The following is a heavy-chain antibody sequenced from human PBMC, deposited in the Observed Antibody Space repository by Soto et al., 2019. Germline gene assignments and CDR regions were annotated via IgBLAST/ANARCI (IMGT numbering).Heavy chain of an antibody. J-gene: IGHJ3*02. Sequence: GGSLRLSCAASGFTFSSYAMSWVRQAPGKGLEWVSAISGSGGSTYYADSVKGRFTISRDNSKSTLYLQMNSLRAEDTAVYYCAKGYTFSSGWYSGDAFDIWGQGTMVTVSS. CDR3: AKGYTFSSGWYSGDAFDI. D-gene: IGHD6-19*01. CDR2: ISGSGGST. CDR1: GFTFSSYA. V-gene: IGHV3-23*01.